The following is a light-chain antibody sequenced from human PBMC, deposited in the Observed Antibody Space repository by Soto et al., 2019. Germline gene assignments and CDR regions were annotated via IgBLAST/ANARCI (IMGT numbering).Light chain of an antibody. CDR2: GAS. CDR3: QQHGISHIT. V-gene: IGKV3-20*01. J-gene: IGKJ5*01. Sequence: EIVMTQSPATLSVSPGERATLSCRASQSVNIHLAWYQQKPGQAPRLLIYGASSRATGIPARFSGSGSGTDFTLTISRLEPEDFAVYYCQQHGISHITFGQGTRLEI. CDR1: QSVNIH.